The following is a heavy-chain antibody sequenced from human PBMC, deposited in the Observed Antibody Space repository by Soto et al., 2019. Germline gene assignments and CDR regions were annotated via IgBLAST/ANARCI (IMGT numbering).Heavy chain of an antibody. CDR3: ARGGWRYSSSSRWFDP. CDR2: INHSGST. J-gene: IGHJ5*02. V-gene: IGHV4-34*01. Sequence: SEALSLTCAVYGGSFSGYYWSWIRQPPGKGLEWIGEINHSGSTNYNPSLKSRVTISVATSKNQFSLKLSSVTAADTAVYYCARGGWRYSSSSRWFDPWGQGTLVTGSS. D-gene: IGHD6-6*01. CDR1: GGSFSGYY.